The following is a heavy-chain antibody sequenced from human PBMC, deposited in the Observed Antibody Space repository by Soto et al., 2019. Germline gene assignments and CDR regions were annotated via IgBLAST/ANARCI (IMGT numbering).Heavy chain of an antibody. V-gene: IGHV3-23*01. CDR1: GFTFSSYA. CDR3: AKDGMDV. Sequence: GGSLILSFGSSGFTFSSYAMSWVRQAPGKRLEWVSAIRGSGGSTYYADSVKGRFTISRDNSKNTLYLQMNSLRAEDTAVYYCAKDGMDVWGQGTTVTVSS. J-gene: IGHJ6*02. CDR2: IRGSGGST.